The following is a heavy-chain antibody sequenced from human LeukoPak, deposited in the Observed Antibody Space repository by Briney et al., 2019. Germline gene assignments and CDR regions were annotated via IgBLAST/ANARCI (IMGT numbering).Heavy chain of an antibody. CDR3: ARARGKPIAAARFDY. CDR2: ISYDGSNK. V-gene: IGHV3-30*04. J-gene: IGHJ4*02. D-gene: IGHD6-13*01. CDR1: GFTFSSYA. Sequence: GGSLRLSCAASGFTFSSYAMYWVRQAPGKGLEWVAVISYDGSNKYYADSVKGRFTISRDNSKNTLYLQMNSLRAEDTAVYYCARARGKPIAAARFDYWGQGTLVTVSS.